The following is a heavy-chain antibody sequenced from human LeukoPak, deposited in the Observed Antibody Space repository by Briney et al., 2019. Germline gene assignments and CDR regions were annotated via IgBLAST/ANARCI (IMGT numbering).Heavy chain of an antibody. CDR2: INPSGGST. Sequence: ASVKVSCKASGYTFTSYYMHWVRQAPGQGLEWMGIINPSGGSTSYAQKFQGRVTMTRDTSTSTVYMELSSLRSEDTAVYYCARAMGVVVVAATPPPGMDVWGRGTTVTVSS. D-gene: IGHD2-15*01. V-gene: IGHV1-46*01. CDR3: ARAMGVVVVAATPPPGMDV. CDR1: GYTFTSYY. J-gene: IGHJ6*02.